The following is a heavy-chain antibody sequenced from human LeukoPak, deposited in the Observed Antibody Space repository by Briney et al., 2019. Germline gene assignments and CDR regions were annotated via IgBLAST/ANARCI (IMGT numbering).Heavy chain of an antibody. D-gene: IGHD1-1*01. V-gene: IGHV4-4*07. Sequence: SENLSLTCTVSGGSISSYHWSWIRQPAGKGLEWIGRMYTSGTTNYNPSLKSRVTMSVDTSKNQFSLKLSSVTAADPAVYYCARLVWNEGNNWFDPWGQGTLVTVSS. CDR3: ARLVWNEGNNWFDP. CDR2: MYTSGTT. J-gene: IGHJ5*02. CDR1: GGSISSYH.